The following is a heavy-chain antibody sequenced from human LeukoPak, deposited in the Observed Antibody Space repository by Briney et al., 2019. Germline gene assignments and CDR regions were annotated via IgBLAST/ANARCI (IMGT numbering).Heavy chain of an antibody. CDR3: ARQRGRNPADAFDI. J-gene: IGHJ3*02. V-gene: IGHV5-51*01. D-gene: IGHD3-10*01. CDR2: IYPGDSDT. Sequence: GGSLQISCKGSGYIFTSYWIGWGRQMPGKGLEGMGIIYPGDSDTRYSPSFQGQVTISADKSISTAYLQWSSLKASDTAMYYCARQRGRNPADAFDIWGQGTMVTVSS. CDR1: GYIFTSYW.